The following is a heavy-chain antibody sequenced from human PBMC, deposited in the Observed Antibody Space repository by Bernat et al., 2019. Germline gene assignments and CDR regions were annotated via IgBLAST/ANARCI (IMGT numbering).Heavy chain of an antibody. V-gene: IGHV3-66*01. Sequence: EVQLVESGGGLVQPGGSLRLSCTASGFTGSSNYMSWVRQAPGKGLEWVSVIYIGGSTYYADSVKGRFTISTDNSKNTLYLQMNSLRAEDTAVYYCARGPGGYGMDVWGQGTTVTVSS. J-gene: IGHJ6*02. CDR3: ARGPGGYGMDV. CDR2: IYIGGST. CDR1: GFTGSSNY.